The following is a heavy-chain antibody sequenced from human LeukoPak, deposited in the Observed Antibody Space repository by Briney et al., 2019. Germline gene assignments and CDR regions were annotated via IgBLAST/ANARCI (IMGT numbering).Heavy chain of an antibody. D-gene: IGHD1-7*01. CDR3: AKVLVGTTCFEY. CDR2: ISSSSNYI. CDR1: GFTFSSYR. Sequence: GGSLRLSCAASGFTFSSYRMNWVRQAPGKGLEWVSSISSSSNYIYYADSVKGRFTISRDNAKNSLYLQMNSLRAEDTAVYYCAKVLVGTTCFEYWGQGTLVTVSS. J-gene: IGHJ4*02. V-gene: IGHV3-21*01.